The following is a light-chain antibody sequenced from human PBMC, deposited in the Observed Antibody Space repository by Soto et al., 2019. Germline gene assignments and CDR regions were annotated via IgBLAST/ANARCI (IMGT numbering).Light chain of an antibody. CDR1: SSNIGAGYD. V-gene: IGLV1-40*01. CDR3: QSYDSRLSAYV. Sequence: QSVLTQPPSVSGAPGQRVTISCTGSSSNIGAGYDVHWYLQVPGTAPKLLVYTHNNRPSGVPDRFSVSTSGTSASLAITGLQSDDEADDYCQSYDSRLSAYVFGTGTKLTVL. J-gene: IGLJ1*01. CDR2: THN.